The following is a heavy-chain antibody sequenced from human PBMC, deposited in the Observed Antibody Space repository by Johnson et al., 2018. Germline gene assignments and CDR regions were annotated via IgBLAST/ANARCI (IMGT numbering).Heavy chain of an antibody. Sequence: QVQLVESGGGVVQPGRSLRLSCAASRFAFSSFGIHWVRQATGKGLEWVALISHDGRDEYYADSVKGRFTISRDNSKNTMYLQMNSLRGEETAVYYCVKDVGALTPLDAFDSWGQGTTVIVSS. V-gene: IGHV3-30*18. J-gene: IGHJ3*02. D-gene: IGHD2-15*01. CDR2: ISHDGRDE. CDR3: VKDVGALTPLDAFDS. CDR1: RFAFSSFG.